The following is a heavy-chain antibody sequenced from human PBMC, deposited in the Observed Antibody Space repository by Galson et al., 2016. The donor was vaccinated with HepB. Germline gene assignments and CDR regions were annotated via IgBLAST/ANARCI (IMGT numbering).Heavy chain of an antibody. V-gene: IGHV3-74*01. CDR1: GFTFTDYW. CDR3: GSVALG. J-gene: IGHJ4*02. CDR2: ITDYGNT. Sequence: SLRLSCAASGFTFTDYWMHWVHQVPGKGLVWVSRITDYGNTAYADSVRGRFTISSDNAKSTLYLHMNSLRAEDTAVYYCGSVALGWGQGTLVTVSS. D-gene: IGHD7-27*01.